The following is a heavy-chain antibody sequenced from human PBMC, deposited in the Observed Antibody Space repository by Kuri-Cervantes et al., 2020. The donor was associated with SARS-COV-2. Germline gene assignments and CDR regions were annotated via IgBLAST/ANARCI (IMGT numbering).Heavy chain of an antibody. CDR1: GYSISSGYY. J-gene: IGHJ4*02. D-gene: IGHD4-23*01. CDR3: ARTKRSTVVTPSVPYFDY. Sequence: GSLRLSCNVSGYSISSGYYWGWIRQPPGKGLEWIGSIYHSGSTYYNPSLKSRVTISVDTSKNQFSLKLSSVTAADTAVYYCARTKRSTVVTPSVPYFDYWGQGTLVTVSS. CDR2: IYHSGST. V-gene: IGHV4-38-2*02.